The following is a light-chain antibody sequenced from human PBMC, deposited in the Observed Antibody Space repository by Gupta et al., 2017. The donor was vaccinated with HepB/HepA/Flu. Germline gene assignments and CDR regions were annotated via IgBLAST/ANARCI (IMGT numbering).Light chain of an antibody. CDR2: RAS. J-gene: IGKJ4*01. CDR1: QSVSSN. Sequence: EKVMTQSPATLSVSPGERATLSCRASQSVSSNLAWYQQKPGQAPRLLLYRASTRATGVPARFSGSGSGTEFTLTISSLQSGDFAVYYCQQDDNWPLTFGGGTKVEIK. CDR3: QQDDNWPLT. V-gene: IGKV3-15*01.